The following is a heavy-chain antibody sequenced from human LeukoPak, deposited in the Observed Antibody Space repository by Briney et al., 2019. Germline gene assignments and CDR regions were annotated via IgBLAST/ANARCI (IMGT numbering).Heavy chain of an antibody. D-gene: IGHD3-3*01. CDR3: AKLNTIFGVVFYYMDV. Sequence: GGSLRLSCAASGFTFSSYGMHWVRQAPGKGLEWVAFIRYDGSNKYYADSVKGRFTISRDNSKNTLYLQMNSLRAEDTAVYYCAKLNTIFGVVFYYMDVWGKGTTVTVSS. V-gene: IGHV3-30*02. CDR1: GFTFSSYG. CDR2: IRYDGSNK. J-gene: IGHJ6*03.